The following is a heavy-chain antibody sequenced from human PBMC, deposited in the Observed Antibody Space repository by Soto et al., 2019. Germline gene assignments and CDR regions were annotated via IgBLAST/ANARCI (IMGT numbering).Heavy chain of an antibody. CDR3: VRPYCTNGVCLSNFDY. CDR2: INHSGST. CDR1: GGSFSGYY. Sequence: SETLSLTCAVYGGSFSGYYWSWIRQPPGKGLEWIGEINHSGSTNYNPSLKSRVTISVDTSKNQFSLKLSSVTAADTAVYYCVRPYCTNGVCLSNFDYWGQGTLVTVSS. J-gene: IGHJ4*02. V-gene: IGHV4-34*01. D-gene: IGHD2-8*01.